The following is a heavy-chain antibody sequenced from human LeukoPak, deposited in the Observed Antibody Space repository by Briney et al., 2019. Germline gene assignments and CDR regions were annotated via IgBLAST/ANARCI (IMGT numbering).Heavy chain of an antibody. CDR1: GFTFSSYA. CDR3: ARPTLGDVDAFDI. V-gene: IGHV3-30*04. J-gene: IGHJ3*02. CDR2: ISYDGSNK. Sequence: GGSLRLSCAASGFTFSSYAMHWVRQAPGKGLEWVAVISYDGSNKYYADSVKGRFTISRDNPKNTLYLQMNSLRAEDTAVYYCARPTLGDVDAFDIWGQGTMVTVSS. D-gene: IGHD3-16*01.